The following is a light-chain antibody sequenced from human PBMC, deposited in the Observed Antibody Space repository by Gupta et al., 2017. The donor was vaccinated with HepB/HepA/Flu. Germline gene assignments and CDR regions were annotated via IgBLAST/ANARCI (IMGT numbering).Light chain of an antibody. V-gene: IGLV2-14*01. CDR2: DVN. J-gene: IGLJ2*01. Sequence: QSALTQPASVSGPPGLSITLSCTGTSSDVGSYDFVSWYQQHPGKAPKLMIYDVNNRPSGVSNRFSVSKSGYTASLTISGLQSEDEADYYCSSYTSTSTVVFGGGTKLTVL. CDR3: SSYTSTSTVV. CDR1: SSDVGSYDF.